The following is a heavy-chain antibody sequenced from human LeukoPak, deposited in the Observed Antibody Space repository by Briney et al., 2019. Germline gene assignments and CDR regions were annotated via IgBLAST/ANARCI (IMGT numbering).Heavy chain of an antibody. V-gene: IGHV4-59*01. CDR3: ARWVADDSSGYYSNYYYGMDV. CDR2: IYYSGST. CDR1: GGSISSYY. Sequence: SETLSLTCTVSGGSISSYYWSWIRQPPGKGLEWIGYIYYSGSTNYNPSLKSRVTISVDTSKNQFSLKLSSVTAADTAVYYCARWVADDSSGYYSNYYYGMDVWGQGTTVTVSS. J-gene: IGHJ6*02. D-gene: IGHD3-22*01.